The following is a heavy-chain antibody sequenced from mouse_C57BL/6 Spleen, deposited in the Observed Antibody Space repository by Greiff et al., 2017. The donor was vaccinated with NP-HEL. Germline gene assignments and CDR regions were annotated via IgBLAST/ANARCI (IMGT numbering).Heavy chain of an antibody. CDR3: ARDYYYGSSSVAY. D-gene: IGHD1-1*01. Sequence: LQESGAELARPGASVKMSCKASGYTFTSYTMHWVKQRPGQGLEWIGYINPSSGYTKYNQKFKDKATLTADKSSSTAYMQLSSLTSEDSAVYYCARDYYYGSSSVAYWGQGTLVTVSA. CDR1: GYTFTSYT. V-gene: IGHV1-4*01. CDR2: INPSSGYT. J-gene: IGHJ3*01.